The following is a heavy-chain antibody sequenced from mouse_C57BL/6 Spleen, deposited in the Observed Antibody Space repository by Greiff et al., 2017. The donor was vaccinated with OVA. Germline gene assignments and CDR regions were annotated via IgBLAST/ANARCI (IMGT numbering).Heavy chain of an antibody. J-gene: IGHJ3*01. CDR1: GFNIKDDY. Sequence: EVKVVESGAELVRPGASVKLSCTASGFNIKDDYMHWVKQRPEQGLEWIGWIDPENGDTEYASKFQGKATITADTSSNTAYLQLSSLTSEDTAVYYCTTERIRFAYWGQGTLVTVSA. CDR2: IDPENGDT. CDR3: TTERIRFAY. V-gene: IGHV14-4*01.